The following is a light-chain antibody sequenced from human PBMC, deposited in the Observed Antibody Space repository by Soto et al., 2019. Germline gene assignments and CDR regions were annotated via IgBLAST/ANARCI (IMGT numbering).Light chain of an antibody. CDR2: GAS. Sequence: EIVMTQSPAPLSVSPGERATLSCRSSQSVSSKLAWYQQKPGQAPRLLIYGASTRATGIPARFSGSGSGTEFTLTISSLQSEDFAVYYCQQYNNWPPITLGQGTRLEIK. J-gene: IGKJ5*01. CDR3: QQYNNWPPIT. CDR1: QSVSSK. V-gene: IGKV3-15*01.